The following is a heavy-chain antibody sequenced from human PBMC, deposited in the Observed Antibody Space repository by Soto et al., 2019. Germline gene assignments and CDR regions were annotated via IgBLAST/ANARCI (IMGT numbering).Heavy chain of an antibody. CDR2: ISSSGSTI. J-gene: IGHJ4*02. CDR1: GFTFSSYE. V-gene: IGHV3-48*03. Sequence: GGSLRLSCAASGFTFSSYEMNWVRQAPGKGLEWVSYISSSGSTIYYADSVKGRFTISRDNAKNSLYLQMNSLRAEDTALYYCARDSAGYSGYDNFDYWGQGTLVTVSS. D-gene: IGHD5-12*01. CDR3: ARDSAGYSGYDNFDY.